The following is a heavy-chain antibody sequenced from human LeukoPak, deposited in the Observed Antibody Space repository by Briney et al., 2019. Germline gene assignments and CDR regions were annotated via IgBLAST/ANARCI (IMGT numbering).Heavy chain of an antibody. CDR2: ISGSGYST. CDR3: AKGPDFDSSGYYYDC. CDR1: GFTFSNAW. D-gene: IGHD3-22*01. V-gene: IGHV3-23*01. Sequence: GGSLRLSCAASGFTFSNAWMSWVRQTPGKGLEWVSGISGSGYSTYSADSVKGRFTISRDNSKNTLYLQMNSLRAEDTAVYYCAKGPDFDSSGYYYDCWGQGTLVTVSS. J-gene: IGHJ4*02.